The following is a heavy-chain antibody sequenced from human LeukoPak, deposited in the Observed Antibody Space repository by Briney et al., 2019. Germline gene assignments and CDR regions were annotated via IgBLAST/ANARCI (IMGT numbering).Heavy chain of an antibody. V-gene: IGHV1-2*02. CDR1: GYTFTGYY. D-gene: IGHD3-16*01. CDR3: ARGGYVIVRDWFDP. J-gene: IGHJ5*02. Sequence: GASVKVSCKASGYTFTGYYMHWVRQAPGQGLEWMGWINPNSGGTNYAQKFQGRVTLTRDTSMNTAYMDLSRLRSDDTAIYYCARGGYVIVRDWFDPWGQGTLVTVSS. CDR2: INPNSGGT.